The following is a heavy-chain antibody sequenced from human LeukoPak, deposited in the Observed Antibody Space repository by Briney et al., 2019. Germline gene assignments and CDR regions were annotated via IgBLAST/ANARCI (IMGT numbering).Heavy chain of an antibody. CDR1: GGSISSTTYY. D-gene: IGHD6-13*01. CDR3: ARVQYSSSWYAGDYYYYYMDV. Sequence: PSETLSLTCTVSGGSISSTTYYWGWIRQPPGKGLEWIGSTYYSGSTYYNPSLKSRLTLSLDTSKNQFSLKLSSVTAADTAVYYCARVQYSSSWYAGDYYYYYMDVWGKGTTVTISS. CDR2: TYYSGST. J-gene: IGHJ6*03. V-gene: IGHV4-39*07.